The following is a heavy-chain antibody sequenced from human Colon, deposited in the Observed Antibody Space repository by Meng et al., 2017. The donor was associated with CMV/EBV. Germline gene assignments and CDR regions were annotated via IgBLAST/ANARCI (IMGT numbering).Heavy chain of an antibody. CDR2: ISRDSSTI. CDR1: GFIFHDYV. J-gene: IGHJ6*02. D-gene: IGHD3-16*01. V-gene: IGHV3-9*01. CDR3: AKEGGY. Sequence: GGSLRLSCETSGFIFHDYVMHWVRQVPGKGLEWVSGISRDSSTIGYGDSVKGRFTISRDNAKNSLYLQMHSLRAEDTALYYCAKEGGYWGQGTTVTVSS.